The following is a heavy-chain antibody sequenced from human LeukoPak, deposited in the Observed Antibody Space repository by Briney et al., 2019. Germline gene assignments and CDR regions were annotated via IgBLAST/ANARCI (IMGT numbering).Heavy chain of an antibody. J-gene: IGHJ3*02. Sequence: GGSLRLSCEASGFTFSDYWMSWVRQAPGKGLEWVSGINWNGGSTGYADSVKGRFTISRDNAKNSLYLQMNSLRAEDTALYHCARRSFDRGDAFDIWGQGTMVTVSS. CDR2: INWNGGST. CDR3: ARRSFDRGDAFDI. CDR1: GFTFSDYW. V-gene: IGHV3-20*01. D-gene: IGHD3-22*01.